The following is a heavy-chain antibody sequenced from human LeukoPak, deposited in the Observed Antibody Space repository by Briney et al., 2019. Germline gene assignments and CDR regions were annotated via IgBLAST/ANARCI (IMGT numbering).Heavy chain of an antibody. D-gene: IGHD3-22*01. CDR1: GGSISSYY. V-gene: IGHV4-59*08. J-gene: IGHJ4*02. CDR3: ARHNGPYYYDSSGYLALFDY. Sequence: SETLSLTCTVSGGSISSYYWSRIRQPPGKGLEWIGYIYYSGSTNYNPSLKSRVTISVDTSKNQFSLKLSSVTAADTAVYYCARHNGPYYYDSSGYLALFDYWGQGTLVTVSS. CDR2: IYYSGST.